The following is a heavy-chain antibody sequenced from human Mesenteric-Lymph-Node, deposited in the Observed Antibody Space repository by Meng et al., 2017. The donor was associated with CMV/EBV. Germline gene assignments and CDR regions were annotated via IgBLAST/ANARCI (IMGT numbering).Heavy chain of an antibody. V-gene: IGHV3-11*01. CDR3: AREDWGMAGLDY. CDR2: ISSSGSTI. D-gene: IGHD7-27*01. Sequence: GESLKISCAASGFTFSDYYMSWIRQAPGKGLEWVSYISSSGSTIYYADSVKGRFTISRDNAKNSLYLQMDSLRAEDTAVYYCAREDWGMAGLDYWGQGTLVTVSS. J-gene: IGHJ4*02. CDR1: GFTFSDYY.